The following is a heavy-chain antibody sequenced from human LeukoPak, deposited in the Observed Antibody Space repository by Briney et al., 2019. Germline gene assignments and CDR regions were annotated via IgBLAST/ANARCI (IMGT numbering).Heavy chain of an antibody. CDR2: ISGSGGST. CDR1: GFTFSSYA. V-gene: IGHV3-23*01. CDR3: AELGITMIGGV. J-gene: IGHJ6*04. D-gene: IGHD3-10*02. Sequence: HPGGSLRLSCAASGFTFSSYAMSWVRQAPGGGREWVSTISGSGGSTYYADSVKGRFTISRDNAKNSPYLQMNSLRAEDTAVYYCAELGITMIGGVWGKGTTVTISS.